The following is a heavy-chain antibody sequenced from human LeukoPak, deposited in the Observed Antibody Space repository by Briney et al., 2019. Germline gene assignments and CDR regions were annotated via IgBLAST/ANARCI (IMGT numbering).Heavy chain of an antibody. CDR2: IYPADSDT. Sequence: PGESLKISCQGSGYSFTTSWIGWVRQMPGKGLEWMGIIYPADSDTRYRPSFQGQVTISADKSIGTAYLQWSSLKASDTAIYYCARVREANYYYYMDVWGIGTTVTVSS. CDR1: GYSFTTSW. J-gene: IGHJ6*03. CDR3: ARVREANYYYYMDV. V-gene: IGHV5-51*01.